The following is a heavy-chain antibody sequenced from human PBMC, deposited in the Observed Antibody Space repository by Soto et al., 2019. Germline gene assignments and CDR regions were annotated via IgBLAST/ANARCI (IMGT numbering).Heavy chain of an antibody. V-gene: IGHV4-39*01. D-gene: IGHD3-22*01. CDR3: ASPNLAKIYYDSS. Sequence: SETLSLTCTVSGGSISSSRCHWGWIRQPPGKGLEWIASIKYSGTTFYNPSLKSRVTLSVDTSKNQFALKLSSVTAAETAVYYCASPNLAKIYYDSSWGQGTPVTVSS. J-gene: IGHJ4*02. CDR2: IKYSGTT. CDR1: GGSISSSRCH.